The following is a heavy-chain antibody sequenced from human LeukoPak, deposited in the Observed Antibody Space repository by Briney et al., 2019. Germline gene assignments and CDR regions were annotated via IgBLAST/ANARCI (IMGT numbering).Heavy chain of an antibody. CDR1: GFTFSSYG. V-gene: IGHV3-74*01. CDR2: INSDGTT. CDR3: AREEATKVANDY. Sequence: GGSLRPSCTASGFTFSSYGMHWVRQAPGKGLVWVSRINSDGTTNYADSVKGRFTISRDNAKNTLYLQMNSLRAEDTAVYYCAREEATKVANDYWGQGTLVTVSS. J-gene: IGHJ4*02. D-gene: IGHD4-17*01.